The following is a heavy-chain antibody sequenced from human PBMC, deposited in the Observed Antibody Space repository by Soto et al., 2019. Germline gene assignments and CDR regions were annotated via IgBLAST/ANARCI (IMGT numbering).Heavy chain of an antibody. J-gene: IGHJ4*02. D-gene: IGHD2-15*01. CDR1: GFTFSSYA. CDR2: ISGSGENT. V-gene: IGHV3-23*01. Sequence: EVQLLESGGALLQPGGSLRLSCAASGFTFSSYAMNWVRQTPGKGLQWVSTISGSGENTYYADSVKGRFTISRDNYKNIRYLHMNGLTVEDTAMYYCAKEPTAVDPRDLFGGNPPADYWGQGTLVTVSS. CDR3: AKEPTAVDPRDLFGGNPPADY.